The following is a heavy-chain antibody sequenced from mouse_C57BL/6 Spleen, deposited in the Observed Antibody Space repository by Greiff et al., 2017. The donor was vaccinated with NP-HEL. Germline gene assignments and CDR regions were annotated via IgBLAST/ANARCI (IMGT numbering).Heavy chain of an antibody. Sequence: EVKLVESGGGLVKPGGSLKLSCAASGFTFSDYGMHWVRQAPEKGLEWVAYISSGSSTIYYADTVKGRFTISRDNAKNTLFLQMTSLRSEDTAMYYCARRLRYYGSSYEGFYYAMDYWGQGTSVTVSS. CDR2: ISSGSSTI. J-gene: IGHJ4*01. CDR3: ARRLRYYGSSYEGFYYAMDY. CDR1: GFTFSDYG. V-gene: IGHV5-17*01. D-gene: IGHD1-1*01.